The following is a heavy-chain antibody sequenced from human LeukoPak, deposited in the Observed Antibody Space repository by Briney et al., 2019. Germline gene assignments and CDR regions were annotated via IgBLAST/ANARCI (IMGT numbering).Heavy chain of an antibody. CDR3: AAANGYNLFDY. V-gene: IGHV4-59*01. J-gene: IGHJ4*02. CDR1: GGSISSYY. D-gene: IGHD5-24*01. Sequence: SETLSLTCTVSGGSISSYYWSWIRRPPGKGLEWIGYIYYSGSTNYNPSLKSRVTISVDTSKNQFSLKLSSVTAADTAVYYCAAANGYNLFDYWGQGTLVTVSS. CDR2: IYYSGST.